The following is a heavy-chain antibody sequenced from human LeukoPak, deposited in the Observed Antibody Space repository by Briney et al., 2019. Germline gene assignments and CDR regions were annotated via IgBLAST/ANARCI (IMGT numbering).Heavy chain of an antibody. CDR2: ISYDGSNK. CDR3: ARDPNYDILTGYYNPIFDY. J-gene: IGHJ4*02. V-gene: IGHV3-30*01. Sequence: GGSLRLSCAASGFTFRSYAMHWVRQAPGKGLEWVAVISYDGSNKYYADSVKGRFTISRDNSKNTLYLQMNSLRAEDTAVYYCARDPNYDILTGYYNPIFDYWGQGTLVTVSS. CDR1: GFTFRSYA. D-gene: IGHD3-9*01.